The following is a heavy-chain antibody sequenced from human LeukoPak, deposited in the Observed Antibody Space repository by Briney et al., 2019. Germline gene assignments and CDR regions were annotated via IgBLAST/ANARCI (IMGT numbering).Heavy chain of an antibody. Sequence: SVKVSCKASGGTFSSYAISWVRQAPGQGLEWMGRIIPILGIANYAQKFQGRVTITADKSTSTAYMELSSLRSEDTAVYYCARGETAHDAFDIWGQGTMVTVSS. CDR2: IIPILGIA. J-gene: IGHJ3*02. CDR3: ARGETAHDAFDI. D-gene: IGHD5-24*01. CDR1: GGTFSSYA. V-gene: IGHV1-69*04.